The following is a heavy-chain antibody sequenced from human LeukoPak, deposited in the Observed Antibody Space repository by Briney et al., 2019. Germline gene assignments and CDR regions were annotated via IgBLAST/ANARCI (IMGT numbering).Heavy chain of an antibody. CDR1: GFTFSSYA. J-gene: IGHJ4*02. CDR2: ISGSGGST. V-gene: IGHV3-23*01. CDR3: ARSGDGYNRGPFDY. Sequence: PGGSLRLSCAASGFTFSSYAMSRVRQAPGKGLEWVSAISGSGGSTYYADSVKGRFTISRDNSKNTLYLQMNSLRAEDTAVYYCARSGDGYNRGPFDYWGQGTLVTVSS. D-gene: IGHD5-24*01.